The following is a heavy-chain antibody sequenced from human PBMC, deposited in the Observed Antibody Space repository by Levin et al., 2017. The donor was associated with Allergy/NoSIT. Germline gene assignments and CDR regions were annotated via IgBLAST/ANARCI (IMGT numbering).Heavy chain of an antibody. CDR1: GFLLRTSAMC. V-gene: IGHV2-70*18. CDR2: ITWDDNK. J-gene: IGHJ4*02. CDR3: ARNWNYSPLHDY. Sequence: SGPTLVKPTQTLTLTCTFSGFLLRTSAMCVSWVRQPPGKALEWLALITWDDNKYYTPSLRTRLTISKGTSNNQVFLTMTNMDPVDTATYYCARNWNYSPLHDYWGQGTLVTVSS. D-gene: IGHD1-7*01.